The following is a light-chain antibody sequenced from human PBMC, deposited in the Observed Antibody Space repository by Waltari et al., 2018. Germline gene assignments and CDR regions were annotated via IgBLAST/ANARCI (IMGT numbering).Light chain of an antibody. CDR1: SSDDGGYNY. V-gene: IGLV2-11*01. CDR2: DVS. Sequence: QSALTQPRSVSGSPGQSVTISCTGTSSDDGGYNYVSWYQQPPGKAPKLMIYDVSKRPSGFPDRFSGSKSGNTASLTISGLQAEDEADYYCCSYAGSYTFVVFGGGTKLTVL. J-gene: IGLJ2*01. CDR3: CSYAGSYTFVV.